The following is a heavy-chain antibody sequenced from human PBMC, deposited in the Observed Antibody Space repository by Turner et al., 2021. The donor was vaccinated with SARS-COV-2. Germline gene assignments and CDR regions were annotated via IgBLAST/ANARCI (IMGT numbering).Heavy chain of an antibody. Sequence: QLQLQESGPGLVKPSETLSLTCPVSGGSISSSTYYWGWIRQPPGKGLEWIGNIYDSGSTYYNPTLKSRVTISVDTSKYQFSLKLSSVTAADTAVYDCERLMDTAMDYYGMDVWGQGTTVTVSS. V-gene: IGHV4-39*01. J-gene: IGHJ6*02. CDR3: ERLMDTAMDYYGMDV. CDR1: GGSISSSTYY. CDR2: IYDSGST. D-gene: IGHD5-18*01.